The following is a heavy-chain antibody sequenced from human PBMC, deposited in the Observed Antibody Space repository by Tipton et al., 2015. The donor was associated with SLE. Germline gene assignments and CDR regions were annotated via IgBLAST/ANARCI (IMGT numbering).Heavy chain of an antibody. CDR2: FSDIGRT. Sequence: TLSLTCTVSGASFSGYYWSWIRQPPGKGLEWIGYFSDIGRTNYKSSLKSRVTISVDTSKNHFSLKVTSVTAADTAIYYCARARGIGAFEIWGQGAMVIVSS. D-gene: IGHD3-16*01. J-gene: IGHJ3*02. CDR1: GASFSGYY. V-gene: IGHV4-59*08. CDR3: ARARGIGAFEI.